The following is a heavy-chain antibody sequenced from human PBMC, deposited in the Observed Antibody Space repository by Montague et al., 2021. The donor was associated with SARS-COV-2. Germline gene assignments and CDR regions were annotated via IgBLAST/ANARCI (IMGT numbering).Heavy chain of an antibody. CDR2: IYYSGST. D-gene: IGHD3-22*01. Sequence: TLSLTCTASGGSISSGGHYWSWIRQHPGKGLEWIGYIYYSGSTYYXPSLKSRVTISVDTSKNQFSLKMSSVTAADTAVYYCARSPEPMIILIITSLNWYFDFWGRGTLVTVSS. J-gene: IGHJ2*01. V-gene: IGHV4-31*03. CDR3: ARSPEPMIILIITSLNWYFDF. CDR1: GGSISSGGHY.